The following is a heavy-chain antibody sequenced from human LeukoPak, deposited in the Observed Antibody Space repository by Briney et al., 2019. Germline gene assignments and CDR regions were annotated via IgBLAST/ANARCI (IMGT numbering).Heavy chain of an antibody. D-gene: IGHD5-24*01. CDR1: GGSISSGDYY. J-gene: IGHJ4*02. CDR3: ARDTRDGNDY. CDR2: IYYSGST. V-gene: IGHV4-30-4*08. Sequence: SETLSLTCTVSGGSISSGDYYWSWIRQPPGEGLEWIGYIYYSGSTYYNPSLKSRVTISVDTSKNQFSLKLSSVTAADTAVYYCARDTRDGNDYWGQGTLVTVSS.